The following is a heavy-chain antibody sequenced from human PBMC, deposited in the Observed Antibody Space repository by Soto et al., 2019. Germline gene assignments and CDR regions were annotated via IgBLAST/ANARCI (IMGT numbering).Heavy chain of an antibody. D-gene: IGHD3-22*01. Sequence: PGGSLRLSCAASGFTFTRYSMNWVRQAPGKGLEWVSSISGTGGTIYYADSVKGRITVSRDNAKNSLYLQMNSVRAEDTAVYHCARVHRDTMIVVLRSPQLYFDLWGRGTLVTVS. V-gene: IGHV3-21*04. CDR2: ISGTGGTI. CDR1: GFTFTRYS. CDR3: ARVHRDTMIVVLRSPQLYFDL. J-gene: IGHJ2*01.